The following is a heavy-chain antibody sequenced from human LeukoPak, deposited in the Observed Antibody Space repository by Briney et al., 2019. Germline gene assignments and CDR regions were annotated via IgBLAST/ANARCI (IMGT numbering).Heavy chain of an antibody. V-gene: IGHV4-39*01. Sequence: PSETLSLTCTVSGGSISSSSYYWGWIRQPPGKGLEWIGSIYYSGSTYYSPSLKSRVTISVDTSKNQFSLKLSSVTAADTAVYYCARRGRGSGSYWKQNWFDPWGQGTLVTVSS. J-gene: IGHJ5*02. CDR2: IYYSGST. D-gene: IGHD3-10*01. CDR3: ARRGRGSGSYWKQNWFDP. CDR1: GGSISSSSYY.